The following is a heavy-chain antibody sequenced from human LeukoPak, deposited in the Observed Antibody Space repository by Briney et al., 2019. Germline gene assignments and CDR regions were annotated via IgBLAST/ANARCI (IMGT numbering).Heavy chain of an antibody. D-gene: IGHD3-10*01. J-gene: IGHJ4*02. V-gene: IGHV1-18*01. CDR3: ATSLWFGELYTVDY. CDR2: ISAYNGNT. Sequence: ASVKVSCRASGYTFTSYGISWVRQAPGQGLEWMGWISAYNGNTNYAQKLQGRVTMTTDTSTSTAYMELRSLRSDDTAVYYCATSLWFGELYTVDYWGQGTLVTVSS. CDR1: GYTFTSYG.